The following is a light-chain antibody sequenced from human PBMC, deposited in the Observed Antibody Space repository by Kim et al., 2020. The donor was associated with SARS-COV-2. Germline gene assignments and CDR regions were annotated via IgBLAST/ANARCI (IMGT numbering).Light chain of an antibody. J-gene: IGLJ1*01. Sequence: RQTATLTCTVNSHTVGYQLAAWLQQHQGHPHNLLPYRNNIRPSRLSERYSPSSSGNAATMTITVLQPDDVSYYYCPALESSLSAYVFGTGTKLTVL. V-gene: IGLV10-54*02. CDR2: RNN. CDR1: SHTVGYQL. CDR3: PALESSLSAYV.